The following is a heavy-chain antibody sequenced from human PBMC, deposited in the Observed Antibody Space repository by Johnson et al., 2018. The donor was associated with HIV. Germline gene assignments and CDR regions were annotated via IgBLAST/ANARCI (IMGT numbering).Heavy chain of an antibody. CDR3: ARDQPPGYCSGGSCYSGAFDI. CDR2: ISSSGSTK. Sequence: QVQLVETGGGLIQPGGSLRLSCAVSGFTFSDYYMSWIRQAPGKGLEWVSYISSSGSTKYYADSVKGRFTISRDNAKNSLYLQMNSLRAEDTAVYYCARDQPPGYCSGGSCYSGAFDIWGQGTMVTVSS. CDR1: GFTFSDYY. D-gene: IGHD2-15*01. J-gene: IGHJ3*02. V-gene: IGHV3-11*04.